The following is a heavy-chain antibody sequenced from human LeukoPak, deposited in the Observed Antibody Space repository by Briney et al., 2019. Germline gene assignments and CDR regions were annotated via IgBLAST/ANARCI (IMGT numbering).Heavy chain of an antibody. CDR1: GFIVSSSY. Sequence: GGSLRLSCAASGFIVSSSYMSWVRQAPGKGLEWVSIIYADGSAYYADSVKGRFTISRDSSQNTLHLQMNSLRGDDTAVYYCARDLSVAAAEIDYWGQGTLVTVSS. D-gene: IGHD6-13*01. J-gene: IGHJ4*02. CDR2: IYADGSA. CDR3: ARDLSVAAAEIDY. V-gene: IGHV3-53*01.